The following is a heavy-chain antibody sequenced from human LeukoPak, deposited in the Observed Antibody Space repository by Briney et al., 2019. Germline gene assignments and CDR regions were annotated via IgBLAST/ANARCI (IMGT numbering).Heavy chain of an antibody. CDR2: ISSSSSYI. J-gene: IGHJ4*02. V-gene: IGHV3-21*01. Sequence: PGGSLRLSCAASGFTFSSYSMNWVRQAPGKGLEWVSSISSSSSYIYYADSVKGRFTISRDNAKNSLYLQMNSLRAGDTAVYYCARDFHYDYVWGSYRSRGPFDYWGQGTLVTVSS. D-gene: IGHD3-16*02. CDR3: ARDFHYDYVWGSYRSRGPFDY. CDR1: GFTFSSYS.